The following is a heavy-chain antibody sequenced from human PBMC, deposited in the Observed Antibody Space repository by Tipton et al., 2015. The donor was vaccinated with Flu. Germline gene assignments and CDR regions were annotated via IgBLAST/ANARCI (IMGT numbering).Heavy chain of an antibody. CDR2: IRARGDGT. D-gene: IGHD6-19*01. CDR3: AKVWGLAVDGSVSGDAFDI. Sequence: SLRLSCAGSGFTFSTYTMNWVCQDPGKGLEWVAAIRARGDGTYYSDSVKGRFTISRDNSKNTLYLQMKSLRVEDTALYYCAKVWGLAVDGSVSGDAFDIWGQGTMVAVSS. CDR1: GFTFSTYT. J-gene: IGHJ3*02. V-gene: IGHV3-23*01.